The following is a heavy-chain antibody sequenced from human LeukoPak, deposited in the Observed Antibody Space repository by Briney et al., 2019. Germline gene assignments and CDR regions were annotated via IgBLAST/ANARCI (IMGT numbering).Heavy chain of an antibody. CDR1: GGSISSYY. V-gene: IGHV4-59*08. D-gene: IGHD3-9*01. CDR3: ARFDWLFEASWFDP. J-gene: IGHJ5*02. Sequence: SETLSLTCTVSGGSISSYYWSWIRQPPGKGLEWIGYIYYSGSTNYNPSLKSRVTISVDTSKNQFSLKLSSVTAADTAVYYCARFDWLFEASWFDPWGQGTLVTASS. CDR2: IYYSGST.